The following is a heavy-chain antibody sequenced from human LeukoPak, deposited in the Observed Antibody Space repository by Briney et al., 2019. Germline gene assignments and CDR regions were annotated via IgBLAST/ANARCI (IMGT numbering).Heavy chain of an antibody. CDR2: FDPEDGET. V-gene: IGHV1-24*01. J-gene: IGHJ6*03. D-gene: IGHD3-10*01. CDR1: GYTLTELS. Sequence: ASVKVSCKVSGYTLTELSMHWVRQAPGKGLEWMGGFDPEDGETIYAQKFQGRVTMTEDTSTDTAYMELSSLRSEDTAVYYCARNRYYYGSGSYYNWYYYYYYMDVWGKGTTVTVSS. CDR3: ARNRYYYGSGSYYNWYYYYYYMDV.